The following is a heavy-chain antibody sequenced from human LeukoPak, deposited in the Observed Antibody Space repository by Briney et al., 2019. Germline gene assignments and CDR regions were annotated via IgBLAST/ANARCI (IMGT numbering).Heavy chain of an antibody. D-gene: IGHD1-26*01. CDR2: INPSGGST. J-gene: IGHJ4*02. CDR1: GYTFASYY. V-gene: IGHV1-46*01. Sequence: ASVKVSCKASGYTFASYYMHWVRQAPGQGLEWMGIINPSGGSTSYAQKFQGRVTMTRDTSTSTVYMELSSLRSEDTAVYYCAREWELWYYFDYWGQGTLVTVSS. CDR3: AREWELWYYFDY.